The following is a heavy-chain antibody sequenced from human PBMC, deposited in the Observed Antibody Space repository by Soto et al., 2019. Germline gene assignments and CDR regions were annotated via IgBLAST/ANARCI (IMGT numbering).Heavy chain of an antibody. J-gene: IGHJ4*02. CDR3: ARVSYYDSSGYYPLDY. Sequence: ASVKVSCNASGYTFTSYAMHWVRQAPGQRLEWMGWINAGNGNTKYSQKFQGRVTITRDTSASTAYMELSSLRSEDTAVYYCARVSYYDSSGYYPLDYWGQGTLVTVSS. V-gene: IGHV1-3*01. CDR2: INAGNGNT. CDR1: GYTFTSYA. D-gene: IGHD3-22*01.